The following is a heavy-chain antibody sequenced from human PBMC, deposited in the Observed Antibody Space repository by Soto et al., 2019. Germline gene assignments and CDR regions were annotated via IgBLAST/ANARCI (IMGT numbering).Heavy chain of an antibody. CDR2: INSDETTT. Sequence: EVQLVESGGGLVQPGGSLRLSCTASGFTFSDYWMHWVRQVPGKGLEWVSRINSDETTTSYADSVKGRFTISRDNAKNTLYLQMISLRAEDTAVYYCARLMMIRGVIADYWGQGTLVTVSS. CDR1: GFTFSDYW. D-gene: IGHD3-10*01. V-gene: IGHV3-74*01. J-gene: IGHJ4*02. CDR3: ARLMMIRGVIADY.